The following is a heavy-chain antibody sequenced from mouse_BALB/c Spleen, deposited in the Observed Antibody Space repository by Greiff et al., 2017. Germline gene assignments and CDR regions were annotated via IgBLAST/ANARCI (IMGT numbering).Heavy chain of an antibody. Sequence: EVQRVESGGGLVKPGGSLKLSCAASGFAFSSYDMSWVRQTPEKRLEWVAYISSGGGSTYYPDTVKGRFTISRDNAKNTLYLQMSSLKSEDTAMYYCARRLRGYAMDYWGQGTSVTVSS. D-gene: IGHD1-1*01. CDR3: ARRLRGYAMDY. V-gene: IGHV5-12-1*01. CDR1: GFAFSSYD. J-gene: IGHJ4*01. CDR2: ISSGGGST.